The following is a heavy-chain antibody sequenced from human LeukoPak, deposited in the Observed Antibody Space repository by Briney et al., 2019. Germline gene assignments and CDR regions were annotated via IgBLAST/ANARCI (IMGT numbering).Heavy chain of an antibody. J-gene: IGHJ6*03. CDR3: ARGIRDDYIVPNYYYYYMDV. CDR1: GGSISSGGYY. D-gene: IGHD4-11*01. CDR2: IYYSGST. Sequence: SQTLSLTCTVSGGSISSGGYYWSWIRQHPGKGLEWIGYIYYSGSTYYNPSLKSRVTISVDTSKNQFSLKLSSVTAADTAVYYCARGIRDDYIVPNYYYYYMDVWGKGTTVTVSS. V-gene: IGHV4-31*03.